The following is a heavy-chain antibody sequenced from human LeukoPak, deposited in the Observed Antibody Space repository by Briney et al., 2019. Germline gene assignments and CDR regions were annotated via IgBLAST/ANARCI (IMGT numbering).Heavy chain of an antibody. CDR3: AYTYYDFWSGYFFDY. J-gene: IGHJ4*02. V-gene: IGHV4-4*07. Sequence: SETLSLTCTVSGGSISSNYWSWIRQPAGKGLEWIGRIYTSGSTNYNPSLKSRVTMSVDTSKNQFSLKLSSVTAADTAVYYCAYTYYDFWSGYFFDYWGQGTLVTVSS. D-gene: IGHD3-3*01. CDR1: GGSISSNY. CDR2: IYTSGST.